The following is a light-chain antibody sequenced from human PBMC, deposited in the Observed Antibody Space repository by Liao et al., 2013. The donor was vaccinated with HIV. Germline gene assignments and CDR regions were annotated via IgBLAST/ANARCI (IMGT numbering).Light chain of an antibody. CDR1: NIGTKS. CDR3: HVWDTNSDQSV. Sequence: SYVLTQPPSLSVAPGKTATITCGGDNIGTKSVHWYQQRPGQAPVLVIYYDGDRPSGVPERFSGSTYGNTATLSIGRVEAGDEADYYCHVWDTNSDQSVFGGGTKLTVL. J-gene: IGLJ3*02. V-gene: IGLV3-21*04. CDR2: YDG.